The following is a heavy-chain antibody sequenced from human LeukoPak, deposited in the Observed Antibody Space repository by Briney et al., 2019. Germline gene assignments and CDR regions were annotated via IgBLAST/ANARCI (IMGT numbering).Heavy chain of an antibody. Sequence: NPVGSLRLSCAASGFTFSDYYMSWIRQAPGKGLEWVSYISSSGSTIYYADSVKGRFTISRDNAKNSLYLQMNSLRAEDTAVYYCARYYYDSSGYYYFHYWGQGTLVTVSS. V-gene: IGHV3-11*01. D-gene: IGHD3-22*01. J-gene: IGHJ4*02. CDR1: GFTFSDYY. CDR2: ISSSGSTI. CDR3: ARYYYDSSGYYYFHY.